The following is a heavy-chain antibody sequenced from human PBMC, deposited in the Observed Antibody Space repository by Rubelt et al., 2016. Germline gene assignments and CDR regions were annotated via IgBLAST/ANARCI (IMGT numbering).Heavy chain of an antibody. Sequence: QVQLQQWGAGLLKPSETLSLTCAVYGGSFSGYYWRWTRQHPGKGLEWIGYIYYSGSTYYYPSLKSCVTISVETSKNQFSLKLSSVTAADTAVYYCAREAITMVRGVRPNWFDPWGQGTLVTVSS. CDR2: IYYSGST. V-gene: IGHV4-34*01. CDR1: GGSFSGYY. J-gene: IGHJ5*02. CDR3: AREAITMVRGVRPNWFDP. D-gene: IGHD3-10*01.